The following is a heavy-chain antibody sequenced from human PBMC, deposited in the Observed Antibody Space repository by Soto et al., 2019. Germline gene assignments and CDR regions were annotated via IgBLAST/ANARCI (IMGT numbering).Heavy chain of an antibody. V-gene: IGHV3-30*18. CDR1: GFTFSKYG. J-gene: IGHJ5*02. D-gene: IGHD2-15*01. CDR2: ISYDESNR. CDR3: TKQGLPHHNWFDP. Sequence: GGSLRLSCAASGFTFSKYGMHWVRQAPGKGLEWVAVISYDESNRYYADSVKGRFTISRDQSKNTLYLQMNSLRAEDTALYYCTKQGLPHHNWFDPWGQGTLVTVSS.